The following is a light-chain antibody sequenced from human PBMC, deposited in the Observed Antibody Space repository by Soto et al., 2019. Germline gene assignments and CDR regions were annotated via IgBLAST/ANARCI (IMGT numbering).Light chain of an antibody. V-gene: IGKV1-39*01. CDR3: QQSYGTPRT. J-gene: IGKJ1*01. Sequence: DIQMTQSPSSLSASVGDRVTITCRASQTITNSLNWYQKKPEKAPNLLIYAASTLQSGVPSRFSGSGSGTDFTLTISSLQPEDFATYYCQQSYGTPRTFGQGTTVEIE. CDR2: AAS. CDR1: QTITNS.